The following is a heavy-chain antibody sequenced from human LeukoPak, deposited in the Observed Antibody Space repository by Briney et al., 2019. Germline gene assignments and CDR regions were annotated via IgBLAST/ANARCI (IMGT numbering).Heavy chain of an antibody. J-gene: IGHJ6*03. D-gene: IGHD6-19*01. V-gene: IGHV3-30*02. CDR2: IRYDGSNK. CDR3: AKVMSSPYYYYYMDV. Sequence: GGSLRLSCAASGFTFSSYGMHWVRQAPGKGLEWVAFIRYDGSNKYYADSVKGRFTISRDNSKNTLYLQMNSLRAEDTAVYYCAKVMSSPYYYYYMDVWGKGTTVTISS. CDR1: GFTFSSYG.